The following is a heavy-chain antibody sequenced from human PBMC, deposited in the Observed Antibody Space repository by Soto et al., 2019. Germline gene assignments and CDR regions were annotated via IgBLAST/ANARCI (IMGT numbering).Heavy chain of an antibody. D-gene: IGHD3-10*01. J-gene: IGHJ6*02. CDR2: IYCSGST. CDR3: AKGSSCYDYYPGMDV. V-gene: IGHV4-61*01. Sequence: PSEALSLTCNVSGGSVSSGSYHWSWIRQPPGKGLEWIGYIYCSGSTNYNPSLKSRVTISVDTSKNQFSLKLSSVTAADTAVYYCAKGSSCYDYYPGMDVLDHGTRAPLSS. CDR1: GGSVSSGSYH.